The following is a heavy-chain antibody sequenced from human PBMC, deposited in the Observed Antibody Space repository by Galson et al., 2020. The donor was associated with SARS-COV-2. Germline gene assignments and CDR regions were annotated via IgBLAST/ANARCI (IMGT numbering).Heavy chain of an antibody. J-gene: IGHJ4*02. V-gene: IGHV1-46*03. CDR2: IDPRDGST. Sequence: ASVKVSCTASGYSFSNFYLHWVRQAPGEGLEWMGIIDPRDGSTSYAQRFWGRLTMTRDTSTSIVHMELSSLMSEDSAMYYCARASDGVRYFDNWGQGTLVTVSS. D-gene: IGHD4-17*01. CDR1: GYSFSNFY. CDR3: ARASDGVRYFDN.